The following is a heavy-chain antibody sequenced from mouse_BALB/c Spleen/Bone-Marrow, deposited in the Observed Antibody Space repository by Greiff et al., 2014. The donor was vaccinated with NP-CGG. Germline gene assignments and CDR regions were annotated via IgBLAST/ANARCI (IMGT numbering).Heavy chain of an antibody. D-gene: IGHD2-14*01. V-gene: IGHV1-5*01. CDR3: TRRNYRYDGFAY. Sequence: EVQRVESGTVLARPGTSAKMSCKASGYSFTSYWMHWVKQRPGQGLEWIGVIYLGNSGTSYNQKFKGKAKLTAVTSASTAYMELSSLTNEDSAVYYCTRRNYRYDGFAYWGQGTLVTVSA. CDR1: GYSFTSYW. J-gene: IGHJ3*01. CDR2: IYLGNSGT.